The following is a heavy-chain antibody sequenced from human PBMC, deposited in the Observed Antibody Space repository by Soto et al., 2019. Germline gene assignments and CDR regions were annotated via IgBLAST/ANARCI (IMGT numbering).Heavy chain of an antibody. D-gene: IGHD3-16*01. V-gene: IGHV3-30-3*01. J-gene: IGHJ4*02. Sequence: QVQLVESGGGVVQPGRSLRLSCAASGFTFSSYAMHWVRQAPGKGLEWVAVISNDGSNKHYADSVKGRFTISRDNSKNTLYLQTSGLRAEGTAVYFWAREYSLAGRAPGYWGQGTLVTVSP. CDR2: ISNDGSNK. CDR1: GFTFSSYA. CDR3: AREYSLAGRAPGY.